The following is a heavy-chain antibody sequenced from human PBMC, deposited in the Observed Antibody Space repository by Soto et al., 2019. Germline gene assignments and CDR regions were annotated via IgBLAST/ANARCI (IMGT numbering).Heavy chain of an antibody. CDR1: GYTFTSYG. D-gene: IGHD1-7*01. J-gene: IGHJ5*02. Sequence: EASVKVSCKASGYTFTSYGISWVRQAPGQGLEWMGWISAYNGNTKYAQKLQGRVTMTTDTSTSTAYMELRSLRSDDTAVYYCARVRGNWNYGGSNWFDPWGQGTLVTVSS. CDR2: ISAYNGNT. V-gene: IGHV1-18*04. CDR3: ARVRGNWNYGGSNWFDP.